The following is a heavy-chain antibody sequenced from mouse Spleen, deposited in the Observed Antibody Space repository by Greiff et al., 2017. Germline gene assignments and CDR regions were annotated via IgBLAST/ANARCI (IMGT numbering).Heavy chain of an antibody. D-gene: IGHD2-3*01. Sequence: VQLQQSGAELVRPGASVKLSCTASGFNIKDDYMHWVKQRPEQGLEWIGWIDPENGDTEYASKFQGKATITADTSSNTAYLQLSSLTSEDTAVYYCTRKGYYDYFDYWGQGTTLTVSS. CDR1: GFNIKDDY. CDR3: TRKGYYDYFDY. V-gene: IGHV14-4*01. CDR2: IDPENGDT. J-gene: IGHJ2*01.